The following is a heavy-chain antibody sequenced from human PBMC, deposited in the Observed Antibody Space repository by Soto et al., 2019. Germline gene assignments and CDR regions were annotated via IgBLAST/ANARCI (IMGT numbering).Heavy chain of an antibody. D-gene: IGHD5-12*01. Sequence: PSETLSLTCTVSGGSISSSSYYWGWIRQPPGKGLEWIGSIYYSGSTYYNPSLKSRVTISVDTSKNQFSLKLSSVTAADTAVYYCASLLRLTKHCFDYWGQGTLVTVSS. V-gene: IGHV4-39*01. CDR1: GGSISSSSYY. CDR2: IYYSGST. CDR3: ASLLRLTKHCFDY. J-gene: IGHJ4*02.